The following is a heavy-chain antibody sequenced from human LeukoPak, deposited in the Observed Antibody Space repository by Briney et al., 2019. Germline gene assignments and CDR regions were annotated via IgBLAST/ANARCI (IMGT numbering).Heavy chain of an antibody. CDR3: ARGGVGGAMDGYNWFDP. V-gene: IGHV1-18*01. J-gene: IGHJ5*02. Sequence: ASVKVSCKASGYTFTSYGISWVRQAPGQGLEWMGWISAYNGNKNYAQKLQGRVTMTTDTSTSTAYMELRSLRSDDTAVYYCARGGVGGAMDGYNWFDPWGQGTLVTVSS. CDR2: ISAYNGNK. CDR1: GYTFTSYG. D-gene: IGHD3-16*01.